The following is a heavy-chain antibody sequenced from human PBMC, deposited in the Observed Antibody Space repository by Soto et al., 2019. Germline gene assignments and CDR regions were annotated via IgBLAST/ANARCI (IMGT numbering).Heavy chain of an antibody. J-gene: IGHJ6*02. CDR1: GYTFTSYG. CDR2: ISAYNGDT. Sequence: ASVKVSCKASGYTFTSYGISWVRQAPGQGLEWMGWISAYNGDTNYAQKLQGRVTMTTDTSTSTAYMELRSLRSDDTAVYYCASFPYYYYGMDVWGQGTTVTVSS. V-gene: IGHV1-18*04. CDR3: ASFPYYYYGMDV.